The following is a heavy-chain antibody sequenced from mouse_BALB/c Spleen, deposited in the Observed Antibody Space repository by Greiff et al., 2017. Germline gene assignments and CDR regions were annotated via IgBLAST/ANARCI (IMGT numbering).Heavy chain of an antibody. CDR3: ARDYQFDY. D-gene: IGHD5-5*01. J-gene: IGHJ2*01. Sequence: EVMLVESGGGLVQPGGSLRLSCATSGFTFTDYYMSWVRQPPGKALEWLGFIRNKANGYTTEYSASVKGRFTISRDNSQTILYLQMNTLRAEDSATYYCARDYQFDYWGQGTTLTVSS. V-gene: IGHV7-3*02. CDR1: GFTFTDYY. CDR2: IRNKANGYTT.